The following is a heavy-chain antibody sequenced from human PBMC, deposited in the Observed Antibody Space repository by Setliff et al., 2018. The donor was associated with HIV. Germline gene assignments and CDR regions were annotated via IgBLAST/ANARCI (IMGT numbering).Heavy chain of an antibody. CDR3: ARGGGPTIFGLDP. V-gene: IGHV4-59*01. CDR2: IYYSGTT. CDR1: GGSINSYY. J-gene: IGHJ5*02. Sequence: SETLSLTCTVSGGSINSYYWSWIRQPPGKGLEWIGYIYYSGTTNYNPSLKSRVTISVDTSNNQFSLKLSSLTAADTAVYYCARGGGPTIFGLDPWGQGTPVTVSS. D-gene: IGHD3-3*01.